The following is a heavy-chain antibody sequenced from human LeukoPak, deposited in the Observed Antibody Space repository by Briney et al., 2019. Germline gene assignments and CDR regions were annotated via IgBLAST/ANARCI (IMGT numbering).Heavy chain of an antibody. D-gene: IGHD4-17*01. Sequence: ASVKVSCKASGYTFTSYYMHWVRQAPGQGLEWMGIINPSGGSTSYARKFQGRVTMTRDMSTSTVYMELSSLRSEDTAVYYCASALADYGDYVRYYYMDVWGKGTTVTVSS. CDR2: INPSGGST. CDR3: ASALADYGDYVRYYYMDV. V-gene: IGHV1-46*01. CDR1: GYTFTSYY. J-gene: IGHJ6*03.